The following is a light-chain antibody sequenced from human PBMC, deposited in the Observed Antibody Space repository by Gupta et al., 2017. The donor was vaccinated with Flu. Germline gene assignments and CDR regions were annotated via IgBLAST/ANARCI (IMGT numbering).Light chain of an antibody. CDR3: QQYYNTPYT. V-gene: IGKV4-1*01. Sequence: DIVMTQSPDSLDVSLGERATINCKSSQSVLDTSKNNNYLAWYQQKPGQPPKLLIYWASTRESGVPDRFSGSGSGTDFTLNISSLQAEDVAVYYCQQYYNTPYTFGQGTKLEIK. CDR2: WAS. J-gene: IGKJ2*01. CDR1: QSVLDTSKNNNY.